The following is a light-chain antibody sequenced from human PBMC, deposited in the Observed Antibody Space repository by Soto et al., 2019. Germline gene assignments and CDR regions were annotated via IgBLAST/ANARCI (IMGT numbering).Light chain of an antibody. V-gene: IGLV2-23*02. CDR1: SSDFGNYNL. CDR2: EVN. Sequence: QSVLTQPASVSGSPGQSITISCTGTSSDFGNYNLVSWYQQHPGKVPKLILFEVNKRPSGVSGRFSGSKSGNTASLTISGLQADDEAIYYCYSYAGRNVWVFGGGTKVTVL. CDR3: YSYAGRNVWV. J-gene: IGLJ3*02.